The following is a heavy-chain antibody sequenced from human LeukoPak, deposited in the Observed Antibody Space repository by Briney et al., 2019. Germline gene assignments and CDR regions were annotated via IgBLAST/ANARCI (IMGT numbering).Heavy chain of an antibody. Sequence: GGSLRLSCAASGFTFSSYGMHWVRQAPGKGLEWVAVISYDGSNKYYADSVKGRLTISRDNSKNTLYLQMNSLRGEDTAVYYCAREGYHDILTGYYRSLDYWGQGTLVTVSS. J-gene: IGHJ4*02. CDR3: AREGYHDILTGYYRSLDY. D-gene: IGHD3-9*01. CDR1: GFTFSSYG. V-gene: IGHV3-30*19. CDR2: ISYDGSNK.